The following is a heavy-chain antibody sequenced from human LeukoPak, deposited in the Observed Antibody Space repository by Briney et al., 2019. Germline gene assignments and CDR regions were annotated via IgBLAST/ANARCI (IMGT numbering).Heavy chain of an antibody. V-gene: IGHV4-30-2*01. CDR2: IYHSGST. Sequence: PSETLSLTCTVSGGSISSGGYYWSWIRQPPGKGLEGIGYIYHSGSTYYNPSLKSRVTISVDRSKNQFSLKLSSVTAADTAVYYCARGGYGFWSGYYTGIPATGFDYWGQGTLVTVSS. CDR3: ARGGYGFWSGYYTGIPATGFDY. D-gene: IGHD3-3*01. J-gene: IGHJ4*02. CDR1: GGSISSGGYY.